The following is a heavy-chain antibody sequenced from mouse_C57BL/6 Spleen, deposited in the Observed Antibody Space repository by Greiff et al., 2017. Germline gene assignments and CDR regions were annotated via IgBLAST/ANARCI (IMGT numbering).Heavy chain of an antibody. CDR2: INPNNGGT. CDR1: GYTFTDYN. J-gene: IGHJ1*03. V-gene: IGHV1-18*01. CDR3: ARNLGRGNFDV. Sequence: VQLQQSGPELVKPGASVKIPCKASGYTFTDYNMDWVKQSHGKSLEWIGDINPNNGGTIYNQKFKGKATLTVDKSSSTAYMELRSLTSEDTAVYYCARNLGRGNFDVWGTGTTVTVSS. D-gene: IGHD4-1*01.